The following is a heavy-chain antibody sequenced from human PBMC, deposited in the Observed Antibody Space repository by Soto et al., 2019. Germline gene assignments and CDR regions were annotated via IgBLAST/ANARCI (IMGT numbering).Heavy chain of an antibody. Sequence: PSETLSLTCTVSGGSISSYYWSWIRQPPGKGLEWIGCIYYSGSTNYNPSLKSRVTISVDTSKNQFSLNLRSVTAAATAVYYCARGRWLQLIYFDYWGQGTLVTVS. J-gene: IGHJ4*02. CDR3: ARGRWLQLIYFDY. D-gene: IGHD5-12*01. V-gene: IGHV4-59*01. CDR2: IYYSGST. CDR1: GGSISSYY.